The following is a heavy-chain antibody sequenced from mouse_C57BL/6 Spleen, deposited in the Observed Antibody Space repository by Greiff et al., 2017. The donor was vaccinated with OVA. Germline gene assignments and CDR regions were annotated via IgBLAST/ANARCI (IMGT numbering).Heavy chain of an antibody. CDR2: ISSGSSTI. CDR3: ARQGLLLRSWFAY. CDR1: GFTFSDYG. V-gene: IGHV5-17*01. Sequence: EVKLVESGGGLVKPGGSLKLSCAASGFTFSDYGMHWVRQAPEKGLEWVAYISSGSSTIYYADTVKGRFTISRDNAKNTLFLQMTSLRSEDTAMYYCARQGLLLRSWFAYWGQGTLVTVSA. D-gene: IGHD1-1*01. J-gene: IGHJ3*01.